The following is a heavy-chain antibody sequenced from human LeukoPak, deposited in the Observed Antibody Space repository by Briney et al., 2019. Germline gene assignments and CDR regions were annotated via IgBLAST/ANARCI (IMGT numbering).Heavy chain of an antibody. D-gene: IGHD2-15*01. V-gene: IGHV4-4*07. CDR3: ARDKTRIIDP. CDR1: GGSISSYY. J-gene: IGHJ5*01. Sequence: SETLSLTCTVSGGSISSYYWSWIRQPAGKGLVWIGRIYTSGSTNYNPSLKSRVTMSVDTSKNQFSLKLSSVTAADTAVYYCARDKTRIIDPWGQGTLVTVSS. CDR2: IYTSGST.